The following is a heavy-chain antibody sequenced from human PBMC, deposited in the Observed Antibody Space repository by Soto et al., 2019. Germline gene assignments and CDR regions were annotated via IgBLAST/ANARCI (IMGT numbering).Heavy chain of an antibody. D-gene: IGHD5-12*01. Sequence: SETLSLTCTVSGGSISSYYWSWIRQPPGKGLEWIGYIYYSGSTNYNPSLKSRVTISVDTSKNQFSLKLSSVTAADTAVYYCARHGEYSGYEGISPYYFDYWGQGTLVTVSS. J-gene: IGHJ4*02. CDR1: GGSISSYY. CDR3: ARHGEYSGYEGISPYYFDY. V-gene: IGHV4-59*08. CDR2: IYYSGST.